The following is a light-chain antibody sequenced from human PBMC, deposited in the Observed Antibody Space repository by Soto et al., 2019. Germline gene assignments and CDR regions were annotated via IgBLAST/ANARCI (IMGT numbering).Light chain of an antibody. Sequence: EIVLTQSPGTLSLSPGERATLSCRASQSVSSSYLAWYPQKPGQAPRLLIHGASSRASVIPERFSWSGSGTDFTLTISRLEPEDFGVYYCQQCGSSPMCFGQGTRLEIK. CDR1: QSVSSSY. V-gene: IGKV3-20*01. CDR3: QQCGSSPMC. CDR2: GAS. J-gene: IGKJ5*01.